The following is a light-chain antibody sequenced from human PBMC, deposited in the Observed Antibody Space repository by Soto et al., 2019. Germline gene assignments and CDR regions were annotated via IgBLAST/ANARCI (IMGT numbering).Light chain of an antibody. CDR1: SSDVGGYNY. CDR3: SSYRTGGPFV. CDR2: VVS. Sequence: QSALTQPASVFGSPGQSIAISCTGTSSDVGGYNYVSWYQQLPGKAPKLLISVVSNRPSGVSHRFSGSKSGNTASLTISGLQAEDEADYYCSSYRTGGPFVFGTGTKVTVL. J-gene: IGLJ1*01. V-gene: IGLV2-14*01.